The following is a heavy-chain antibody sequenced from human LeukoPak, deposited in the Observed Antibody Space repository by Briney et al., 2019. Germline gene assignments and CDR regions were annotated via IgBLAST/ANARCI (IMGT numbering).Heavy chain of an antibody. D-gene: IGHD5-18*01. CDR3: ARQDTAMVKGWFDP. V-gene: IGHV4-38-2*01. CDR1: GSSISSGYY. J-gene: IGHJ5*02. CDR2: INHSGNT. Sequence: PSETLSLTCAVSGSSISSGYYWGWIRQPPGRGLEWIGSINHSGNTYCNPSLKSRLAISIDTAKNYFSLKVTSVTAADTAVYVCARQDTAMVKGWFDPWGQGTLVTVSS.